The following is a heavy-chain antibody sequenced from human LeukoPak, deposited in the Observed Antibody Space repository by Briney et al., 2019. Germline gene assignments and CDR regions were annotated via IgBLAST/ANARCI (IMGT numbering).Heavy chain of an antibody. CDR1: GGSISSGGYY. Sequence: SETLSLTCTVSGGSISSGGYYWSWIRQPPGKGLEWIGYIYHSGSTYYNPSLKSRVTISVDRSKNQFSLKLSSVTAADTAVYYCARDHYDGSGYWVPCWGQGTLVTVSS. V-gene: IGHV4-30-2*01. D-gene: IGHD3-22*01. CDR3: ARDHYDGSGYWVPC. CDR2: IYHSGST. J-gene: IGHJ4*02.